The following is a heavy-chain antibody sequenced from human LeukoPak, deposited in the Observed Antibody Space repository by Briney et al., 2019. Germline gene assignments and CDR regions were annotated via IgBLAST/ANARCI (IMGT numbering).Heavy chain of an antibody. J-gene: IGHJ4*02. Sequence: PGRSLRLSCAASGFTFDDYAMHWVRQAPGKGLEWVSGISWNSGSIGYADSVKGRFTISRDNAKNSLYLQMNSLRAEDTALYYCAKGAIAAAGDFDYWGQGTLVTVSS. V-gene: IGHV3-9*01. CDR1: GFTFDDYA. CDR2: ISWNSGSI. CDR3: AKGAIAAAGDFDY. D-gene: IGHD6-13*01.